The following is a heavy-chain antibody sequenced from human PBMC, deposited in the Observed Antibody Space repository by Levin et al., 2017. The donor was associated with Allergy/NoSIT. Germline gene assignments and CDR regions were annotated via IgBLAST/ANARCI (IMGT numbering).Heavy chain of an antibody. J-gene: IGHJ3*02. Sequence: GSLRLSCAVYGGSFTAYYWSWIRQPPGKGLEWIGEINHSGITNYNPSLKSRVTISVDTSKKQFSLKMTSLTAADTAVYYCARDPYGDYVVDAFDSWGQGAMVTVSS. CDR1: GGSFTAYY. CDR2: INHSGIT. V-gene: IGHV4-34*01. CDR3: ARDPYGDYVVDAFDS. D-gene: IGHD4-17*01.